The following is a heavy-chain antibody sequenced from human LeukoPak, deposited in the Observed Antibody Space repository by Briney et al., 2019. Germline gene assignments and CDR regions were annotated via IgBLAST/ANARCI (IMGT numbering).Heavy chain of an antibody. D-gene: IGHD3-10*01. CDR2: IYPGDSDT. J-gene: IGHJ5*02. Sequence: GESLKISCKGSGYSFTSYWIGWVRQMPGKGLEWMGIIYPGDSDTRYSPSFQGQVTISADKSISTAYLQWSSLKPSDTAMYYCARHWTYYYGSGSYSSDWFDPWGQGTLVTVSS. CDR1: GYSFTSYW. CDR3: ARHWTYYYGSGSYSSDWFDP. V-gene: IGHV5-51*01.